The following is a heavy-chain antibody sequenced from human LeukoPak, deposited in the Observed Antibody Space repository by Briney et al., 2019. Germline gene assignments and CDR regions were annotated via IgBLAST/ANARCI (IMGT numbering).Heavy chain of an antibody. V-gene: IGHV4-31*03. CDR2: IYYSGST. Sequence: PSETLSLTCTVSGGSISSGGYYWSWIRQHPGKGLEWIGYIYYSGSTYYNPSLKSRVTISVDTSKNQFSLKLSSVTAADTAVYYCATAMVRGVILPRRRDVWGQGTTVTVSS. D-gene: IGHD3-10*01. CDR3: ATAMVRGVILPRRRDV. J-gene: IGHJ6*02. CDR1: GGSISSGGYY.